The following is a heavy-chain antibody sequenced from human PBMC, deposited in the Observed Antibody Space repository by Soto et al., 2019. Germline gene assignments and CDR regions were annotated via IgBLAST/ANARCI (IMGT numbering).Heavy chain of an antibody. CDR3: AATNTAGAPVY. Sequence: SVKVSCKASGFTFESSVVHWVRQARGQRLEWIGWIVVDTGNTNYAQKVQERVTISRDMSTTTAYMELSSLRSEDTAVYYCAATNTAGAPVYWGQGTQVTVS. CDR2: IVVDTGNT. V-gene: IGHV1-58*01. CDR1: GFTFESSV. D-gene: IGHD1-26*01. J-gene: IGHJ4*02.